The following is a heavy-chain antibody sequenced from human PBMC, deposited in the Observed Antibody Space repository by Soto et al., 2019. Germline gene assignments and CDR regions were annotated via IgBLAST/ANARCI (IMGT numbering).Heavy chain of an antibody. V-gene: IGHV4-39*01. CDR3: ARRPEIPRSPLDAFDI. CDR1: GGSISSSSYY. Sequence: SETLSLTCTVSGGSISSSSYYWGWIRQPPGKGLEWIGSIYYSGSTYYNPSLKSRVTISVDTSKNQFSLKLSSVTAADTAVYYCARRPEIPRSPLDAFDIWGQGTMVTVSS. CDR2: IYYSGST. D-gene: IGHD2-21*01. J-gene: IGHJ3*02.